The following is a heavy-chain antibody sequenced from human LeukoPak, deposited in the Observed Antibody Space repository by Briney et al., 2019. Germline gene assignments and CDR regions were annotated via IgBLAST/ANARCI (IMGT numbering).Heavy chain of an antibody. CDR1: GFTFSSYA. J-gene: IGHJ6*02. Sequence: GGSLRLSCSASGFTFSSYAMHWVRQAPGKGLEYVSAISSNGGSTYYADSVKGRFTISRDNSKNTLYLQMSSLRAKDTAVYYCVKGCSSTSCYDYYYYGMDVWGQGTTVTVSS. CDR3: VKGCSSTSCYDYYYYGMDV. V-gene: IGHV3-64D*06. D-gene: IGHD2-2*01. CDR2: ISSNGGST.